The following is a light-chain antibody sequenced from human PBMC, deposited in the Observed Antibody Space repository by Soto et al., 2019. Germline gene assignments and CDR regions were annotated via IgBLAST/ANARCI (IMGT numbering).Light chain of an antibody. CDR3: QSYDSSLSGYV. CDR2: GNS. Sequence: QSVLTQPPSVSGAPGQRVTISCTGSSSNIGAGYNVHWYHQLPGTAPKLLIYGNSNRPSEVPDRFSGSKSGTSASLAITGLQAEDEADYYCQSYDSSLSGYVFGTGTKLTVL. J-gene: IGLJ1*01. V-gene: IGLV1-40*01. CDR1: SSNIGAGYN.